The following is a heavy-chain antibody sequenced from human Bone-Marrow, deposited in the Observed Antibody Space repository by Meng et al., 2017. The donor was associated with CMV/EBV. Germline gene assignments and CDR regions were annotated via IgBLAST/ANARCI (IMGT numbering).Heavy chain of an antibody. V-gene: IGHV4-39*07. CDR1: GGSISSSSYY. D-gene: IGHD5-18*01. CDR3: AREDTAMVIYYGMDV. J-gene: IGHJ6*02. Sequence: GSLRLSCTVSGGSISSSSYYWGWIRQPPGKGREWIGSIYYSGSTYYNPSLKSRVTISVDTSKNQFSLKLSSVTAADTAVYYCAREDTAMVIYYGMDVWGQGTTVTVSS. CDR2: IYYSGST.